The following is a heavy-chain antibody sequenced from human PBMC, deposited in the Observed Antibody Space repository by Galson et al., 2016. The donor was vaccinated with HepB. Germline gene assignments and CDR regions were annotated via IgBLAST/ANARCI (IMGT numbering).Heavy chain of an antibody. CDR2: VSDTGGST. V-gene: IGHV3-23*01. CDR3: AKGGYYDFWTDYFMGY. J-gene: IGHJ4*02. Sequence: SLRLSCAASGFTFTNCVMSWVRQAPGKGLEWVSTVSDTGGSTYYADSVKGRFTISRDNSKNTLYLQMNGLRAEDTAVYYCAKGGYYDFWTDYFMGYWGQGTLVTVPS. CDR1: GFTFTNCV. D-gene: IGHD3-3*01.